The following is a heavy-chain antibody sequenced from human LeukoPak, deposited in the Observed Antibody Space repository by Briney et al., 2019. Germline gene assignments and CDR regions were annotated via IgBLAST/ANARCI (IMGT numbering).Heavy chain of an antibody. CDR1: EFTFNRYW. D-gene: IGHD3-10*01. J-gene: IGHJ4*02. CDR2: IKQDGSEA. V-gene: IGHV3-7*04. CDR3: TRDALFGSGRTHLDF. Sequence: GGSLRLSCAASEFTFNRYWMSWVGQAPGKGLQWVANIKQDGSEAHYVDSVKGRFTISRDNAKNSLSLQMNSLNVDDTGVYFCTRDALFGSGRTHLDFWSQGTLVSVSS.